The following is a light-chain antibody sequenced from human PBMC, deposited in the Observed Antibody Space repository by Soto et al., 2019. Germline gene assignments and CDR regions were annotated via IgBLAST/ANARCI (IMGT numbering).Light chain of an antibody. J-gene: IGKJ3*01. V-gene: IGKV3-20*01. CDR2: GAS. Sequence: IVLTQSPGTLSLSPGDGATLSCRASQSLPSRSLAWYRQKPGQTPTLLIYGASSRPTGIPDRFSGSGSGTDFTLIISRLEPEDFAIYYCQQYGTSPFTFGPGTRVDI. CDR3: QQYGTSPFT. CDR1: QSLPSRS.